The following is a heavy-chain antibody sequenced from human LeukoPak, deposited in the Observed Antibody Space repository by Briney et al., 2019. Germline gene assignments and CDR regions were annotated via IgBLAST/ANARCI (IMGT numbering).Heavy chain of an antibody. CDR3: ARDRQLWSI. J-gene: IGHJ4*02. D-gene: IGHD5-18*01. CDR1: GGSFSGYY. Sequence: PSETLSLTCAVYGGSFSGYYWSWIRQTPGKGLEWIGEINHSGSTNYNPSLKSRVTISVDTSKNQFSLKLSSVTAADTAVYYCARDRQLWSIWGQGTLVTVSS. V-gene: IGHV4-34*01. CDR2: INHSGST.